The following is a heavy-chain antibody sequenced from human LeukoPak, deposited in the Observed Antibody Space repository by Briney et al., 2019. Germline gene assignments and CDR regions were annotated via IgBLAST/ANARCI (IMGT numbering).Heavy chain of an antibody. V-gene: IGHV1-69*01. J-gene: IGHJ3*02. D-gene: IGHD1-14*01. CDR1: GGTFSSYA. Sequence: ASVKVSCKASGGTFSSYAISWVRQAPGQGLEWTGGIIPIFGTANYAQKFQGRVTITANESTSTAYMELSSLRSEDTAVYYCAWYQIDDAFDIWGQGTMVTVSS. CDR2: IIPIFGTA. CDR3: AWYQIDDAFDI.